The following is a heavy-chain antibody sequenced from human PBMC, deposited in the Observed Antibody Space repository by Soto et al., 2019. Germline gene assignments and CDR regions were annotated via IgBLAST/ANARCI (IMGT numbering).Heavy chain of an antibody. CDR2: INSDGSST. Sequence: PGGSLRLSCAASGFTFSSDWMHWVRQAPGKGLVWVSRINSDGSSTSYADSVKGRFTISRDNAKNTLYLQMNSLRAEDTAVYYCARGRVKWYFDLWGRGTLVTVSS. J-gene: IGHJ2*01. CDR3: ARGRVKWYFDL. V-gene: IGHV3-74*01. CDR1: GFTFSSDW.